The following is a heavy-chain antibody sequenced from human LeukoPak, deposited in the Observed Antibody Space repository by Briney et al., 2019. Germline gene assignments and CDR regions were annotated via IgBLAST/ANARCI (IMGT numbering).Heavy chain of an antibody. D-gene: IGHD6-13*01. CDR1: GFTFSSYG. Sequence: GGSLRLSCAASGFTFSSYGMHWVRQAPGKGLEWVAVILNDGSQEKYADSVKGRFTISRDNSKNTLFLQMNSLRAEDTAVYYCARSYSSSWYVFDYWGQGTLVTVSS. CDR3: ARSYSSSWYVFDY. CDR2: ILNDGSQE. V-gene: IGHV3-33*01. J-gene: IGHJ4*02.